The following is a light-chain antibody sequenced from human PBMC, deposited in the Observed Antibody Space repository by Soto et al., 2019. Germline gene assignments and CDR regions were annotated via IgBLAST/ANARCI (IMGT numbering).Light chain of an antibody. CDR2: GAS. J-gene: IGKJ4*01. CDR3: QQHGNWPLT. V-gene: IGKV3-15*01. Sequence: EIMMKQSPATLSVSPGEGATLSCRASQNVYSNLAWYQQKPGQAPRLLIYGASTRATSIPARFSGSGSGTEFTLTISSLQSEDFAVYYCQQHGNWPLTFGGGTKVDI. CDR1: QNVYSN.